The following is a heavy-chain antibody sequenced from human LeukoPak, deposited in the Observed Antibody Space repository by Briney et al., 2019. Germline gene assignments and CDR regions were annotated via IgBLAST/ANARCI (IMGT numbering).Heavy chain of an antibody. CDR1: GFTFSSYS. CDR2: ISSSSSYI. V-gene: IGHV3-21*01. D-gene: IGHD4-17*01. Sequence: GGSLRLSCAASGFTFSSYSMNWVRQAPGKGLEWVSSISSSSSYIYYADSVKGRFAISRDSAKNSLCLQMNSLRAEDTAVYYCARDSVGDYELDPWGQGTLVTVSS. CDR3: ARDSVGDYELDP. J-gene: IGHJ5*02.